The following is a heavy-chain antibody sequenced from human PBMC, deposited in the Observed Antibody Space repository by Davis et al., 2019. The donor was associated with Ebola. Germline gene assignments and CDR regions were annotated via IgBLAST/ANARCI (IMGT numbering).Heavy chain of an antibody. CDR2: IYSGGST. J-gene: IGHJ6*02. Sequence: GGSLRLSCAASGFTVSSNYMSWVRQAPGKGLEWVSVIYSGGSTYYADSVKGRFTISRDNAKNTLYLQMNSLRAEDTAVYYCARVGYCSGGSCFYYYYYGMDVWGQGTTVTVSS. D-gene: IGHD2-15*01. V-gene: IGHV3-66*01. CDR1: GFTVSSNY. CDR3: ARVGYCSGGSCFYYYYYGMDV.